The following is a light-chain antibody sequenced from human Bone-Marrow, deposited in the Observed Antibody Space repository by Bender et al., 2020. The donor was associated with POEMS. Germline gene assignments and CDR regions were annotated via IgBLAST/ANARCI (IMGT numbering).Light chain of an antibody. J-gene: IGLJ3*02. V-gene: IGLV2-8*01. CDR3: STWDDRLNAWL. CDR1: SSDVGGYNY. CDR2: EVN. Sequence: QSALTQSPSASGSPGQSVTISCTGTSSDVGGYNYVSWYQQHPGKAPKLIIYEVNKRPSGVPNRFSASKSGSSASLAISGLQSEDAADYYCSTWDDRLNAWLFGGGTKLTVL.